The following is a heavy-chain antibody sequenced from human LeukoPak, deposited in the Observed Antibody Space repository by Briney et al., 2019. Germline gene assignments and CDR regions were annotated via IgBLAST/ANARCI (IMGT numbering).Heavy chain of an antibody. CDR1: GGSFSGYY. V-gene: IGHV4-34*01. J-gene: IGHJ4*02. CDR3: ARGNMSDRHYFDY. Sequence: SETLSLTCAVYGGSFSGYYWSWIRQPPGEGLEWIGEINHSGSTNYNPSLKSRVTISVDTSKNQFSLKLSSVTAADTAVYYCARGNMSDRHYFDYWGQGTLVTVSS. CDR2: INHSGST. D-gene: IGHD2/OR15-2a*01.